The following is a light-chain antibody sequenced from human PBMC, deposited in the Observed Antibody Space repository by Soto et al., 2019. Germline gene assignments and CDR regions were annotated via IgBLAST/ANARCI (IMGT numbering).Light chain of an antibody. Sequence: QSVLTQPASVSGFPGQSITISCTGTSSDVGRYNLVSWYQQHPGKDPKLMIYEGSKRPSGVSNRFSGSKSGNTASLTISGLQAEDESDYYCCSYAGSDTPYVFGTGTKLTVL. CDR3: CSYAGSDTPYV. CDR2: EGS. V-gene: IGLV2-23*01. J-gene: IGLJ1*01. CDR1: SSDVGRYNL.